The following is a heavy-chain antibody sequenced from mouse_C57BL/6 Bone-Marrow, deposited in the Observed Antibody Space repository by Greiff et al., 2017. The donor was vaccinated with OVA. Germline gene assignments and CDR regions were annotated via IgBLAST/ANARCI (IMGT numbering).Heavy chain of an antibody. J-gene: IGHJ4*01. D-gene: IGHD2-1*01. V-gene: IGHV1-26*01. Sequence: EVQLQQSGPELVKPGASVKISCKASGYTFTDYCMNWVKQSHGKSLEWIGDINPNNGGTSYNQKFKGKATLTVDKSSSTAYMELRSLTSEDSAVYYCARGTYGNSPINMDYWGQGTSVTVSS. CDR3: ARGTYGNSPINMDY. CDR2: INPNNGGT. CDR1: GYTFTDYC.